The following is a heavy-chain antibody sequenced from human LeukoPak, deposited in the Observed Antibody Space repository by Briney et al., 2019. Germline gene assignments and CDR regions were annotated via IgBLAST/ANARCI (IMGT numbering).Heavy chain of an antibody. CDR2: ISSNGGST. CDR3: ARGYCSSTSCPTSY. J-gene: IGHJ4*02. CDR1: GFTFGSYG. D-gene: IGHD2-2*01. V-gene: IGHV3-64*01. Sequence: PGGSLRLSCAASGFTFGSYGMHWVRQAPGKGLEYVSAISSNGGSTYYANSVKGRFTISRGNSKNTLYLQMGSLRAEDMAVYYCARGYCSSTSCPTSYWGQGTLVTVSS.